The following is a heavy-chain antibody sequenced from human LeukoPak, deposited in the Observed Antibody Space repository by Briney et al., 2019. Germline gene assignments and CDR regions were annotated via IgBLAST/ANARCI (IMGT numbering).Heavy chain of an antibody. CDR3: ARVKGSGSYTIDY. CDR1: GGSISSGGYS. Sequence: PSQTLSLTCTVSGGSISSGGYSWSWIRQPPGKGLEWIGYIYHSGSTYYNPSLKSRVTISVDRSKNQFSLKLSSVTAADTAVYYCARVKGSGSYTIDYWGQGTLVTVSS. V-gene: IGHV4-30-2*01. D-gene: IGHD1-26*01. J-gene: IGHJ4*02. CDR2: IYHSGST.